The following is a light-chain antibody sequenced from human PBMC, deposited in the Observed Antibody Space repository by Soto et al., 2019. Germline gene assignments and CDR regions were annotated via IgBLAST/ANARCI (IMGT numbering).Light chain of an antibody. CDR1: QSVLYSSDNKNY. CDR3: QQYISTRT. V-gene: IGKV4-1*01. J-gene: IGKJ1*01. Sequence: IVMTQSPDSLAVSLGERATINCKSSQSVLYSSDNKNYLAWYQQKPGQPPKLLIYWASTRESGVPDRFSGSGSGTDFTLTISSLQAEDVAVYYCQQYISTRTFGHGTKVDIK. CDR2: WAS.